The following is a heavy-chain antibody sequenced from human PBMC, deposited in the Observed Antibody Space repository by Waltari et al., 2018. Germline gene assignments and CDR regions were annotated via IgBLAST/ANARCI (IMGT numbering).Heavy chain of an antibody. J-gene: IGHJ4*02. D-gene: IGHD3-3*02. Sequence: EVQLVESGGGLVQPGGSLKLSCAASGFTFSGSAMHWARQASGKGLEWVGRIRSKANSYATAYAASVKGRFTISRDDSKNTAYLQMNSLKTEDTAVYYCTLAPGYWGQGTLVTVSS. CDR2: IRSKANSYAT. V-gene: IGHV3-73*02. CDR3: TLAPGY. CDR1: GFTFSGSA.